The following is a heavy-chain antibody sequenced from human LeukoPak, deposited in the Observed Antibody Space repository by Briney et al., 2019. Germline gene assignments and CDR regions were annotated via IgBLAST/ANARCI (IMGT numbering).Heavy chain of an antibody. Sequence: PGGSLRLSCAASGLTFSSYAMSWVRQALGKGLEWVSAISGSGGSTYYADSVKGRFTISRDNSKNTLYLQMNSLRAEDTAVYYCAKDHYYDSSGYYSYFDYWGQGTLVTVSS. J-gene: IGHJ4*02. CDR3: AKDHYYDSSGYYSYFDY. CDR2: ISGSGGST. D-gene: IGHD3-22*01. V-gene: IGHV3-23*01. CDR1: GLTFSSYA.